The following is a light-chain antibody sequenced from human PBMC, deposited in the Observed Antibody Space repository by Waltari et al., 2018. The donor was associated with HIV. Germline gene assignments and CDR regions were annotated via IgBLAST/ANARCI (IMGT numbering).Light chain of an antibody. CDR2: NAS. V-gene: IGKV3-11*01. J-gene: IGKJ4*02. Sequence: IVLTQSPATLSLSLGERATLSCSASQSASSYLAWYQQKPGPAPRLLIYNASNRATGIPARFSGSGSGTDFTLTISCLEPEDCAVYYCQQRSNWPPLFGGRTKVEIK. CDR3: QQRSNWPPL. CDR1: QSASSY.